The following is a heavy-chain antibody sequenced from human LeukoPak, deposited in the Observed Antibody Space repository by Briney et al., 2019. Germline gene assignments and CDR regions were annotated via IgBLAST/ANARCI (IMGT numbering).Heavy chain of an antibody. J-gene: IGHJ5*02. CDR3: ARDPGYCRTTTCPNWFDP. CDR1: GYSFTSFG. CDR2: IGVYNDNA. V-gene: IGHV1-18*01. Sequence: ASVKVSSKASGYSFTSFGFTCVRQAPGQGLEWMSWIGVYNDNAKYSQNFQGRVTLTTDVYTSTASMELRSLRVDDTAVYYCARDPGYCRTTTCPNWFDPWGQGTLVTVSS. D-gene: IGHD2-2*03.